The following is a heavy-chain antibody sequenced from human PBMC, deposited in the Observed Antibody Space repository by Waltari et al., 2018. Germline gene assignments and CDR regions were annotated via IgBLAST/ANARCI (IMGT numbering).Heavy chain of an antibody. D-gene: IGHD3-16*01. V-gene: IGHV4-39*01. CDR2: IYYTGST. Sequence: QMQLQESGPGLVKPSETLSLTCPPPGASIISRPYYWAGIRQPPGKGLEWIGNIYYTGSTYYNPSLKSRVAMSVDTSKNQFSLTLNSVTATDAAVYFCARATRLMTTLGGVTTFDPWGQGALVTVSS. J-gene: IGHJ5*02. CDR1: GASIISRPYY. CDR3: ARATRLMTTLGGVTTFDP.